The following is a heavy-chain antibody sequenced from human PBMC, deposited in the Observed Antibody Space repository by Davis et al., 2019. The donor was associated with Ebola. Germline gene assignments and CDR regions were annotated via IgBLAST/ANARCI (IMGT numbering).Heavy chain of an antibody. CDR1: GGSFSGYY. J-gene: IGHJ4*02. CDR3: ARGQSYGY. D-gene: IGHD3-10*01. V-gene: IGHV4-34*01. CDR2: INHSGNT. Sequence: MPSETLSLTCAVYGGSFSGYYWSWIRQPPGKGLEWIGEINHSGNTNYNPSLKSRVTISVDTSKKQFSLKLSSVTAADTAVYYCARGQSYGYWGQGTLVTVSS.